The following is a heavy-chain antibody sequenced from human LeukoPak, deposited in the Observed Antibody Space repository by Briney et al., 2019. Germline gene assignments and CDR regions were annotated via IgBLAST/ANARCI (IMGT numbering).Heavy chain of an antibody. CDR1: GFTFSRNV. J-gene: IGHJ4*02. CDR3: ARRLKSSGWYGDYFDY. D-gene: IGHD6-19*01. V-gene: IGHV3-21*01. CDR2: ISSSSNYM. Sequence: GGSLRLSCAASGFTFSRNVMNWVRQAPGKGLEWVSFISSSSNYMSYADSVKGRFTISRDNAKSSLYLQMNSLRAEDTAVYYCARRLKSSGWYGDYFDYWGQGTLVTVSS.